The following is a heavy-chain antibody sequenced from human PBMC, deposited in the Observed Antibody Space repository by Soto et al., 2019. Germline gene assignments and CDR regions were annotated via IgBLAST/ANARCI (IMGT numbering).Heavy chain of an antibody. CDR1: GFTFNNYA. CDR2: ISGGGDTT. Sequence: EVQLLESGGGLVQPGGSLRLSCAASGFTFNNYAMTWVRQAPGKGLEWVSAISGGGDTTSYADSVKGRFTVSRDGSKNTLYMQMSRMRDEDTALYYCAKGRGGSGSLPPRVDFWGQGTLVTVS. D-gene: IGHD3-10*01. CDR3: AKGRGGSGSLPPRVDF. V-gene: IGHV3-23*01. J-gene: IGHJ4*02.